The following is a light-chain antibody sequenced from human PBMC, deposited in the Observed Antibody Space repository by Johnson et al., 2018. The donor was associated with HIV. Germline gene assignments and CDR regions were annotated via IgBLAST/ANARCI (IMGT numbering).Light chain of an antibody. CDR3: GTWDTSLRTGF. CDR2: DNN. V-gene: IGLV1-51*01. CDR1: SSNIGNNY. J-gene: IGLJ1*01. Sequence: QSILTQPPSMSAAPGQRVTISCSGSSSNIGNNYVSWYQQVPGAAPKLLIYDNNRRPSGIPDRFFGSKSGSLATLGITGLQTGDEADYYCGTWDTSLRTGFFGTGTKVTVL.